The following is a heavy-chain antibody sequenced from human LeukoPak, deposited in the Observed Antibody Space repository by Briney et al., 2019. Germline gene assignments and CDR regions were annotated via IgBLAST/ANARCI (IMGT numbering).Heavy chain of an antibody. Sequence: PSETLSLTCTASGGSLSSGDYLWSWIRQPPGKGLEWIGYIYYSGTTSYNPSLKSRVSISVDTSKNQFSLNLNSVTAADTAVYYCARGSWPNALDIWGQGTMVTASS. CDR3: ARGSWPNALDI. CDR2: IYYSGTT. J-gene: IGHJ3*02. D-gene: IGHD3-10*01. CDR1: GGSLSSGDYL. V-gene: IGHV4-30-4*01.